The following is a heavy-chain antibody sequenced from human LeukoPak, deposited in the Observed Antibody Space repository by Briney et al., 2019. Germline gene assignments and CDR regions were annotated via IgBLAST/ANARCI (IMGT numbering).Heavy chain of an antibody. CDR1: GFTFSSYA. CDR2: ITGSGGST. D-gene: IGHD1-26*01. CDR3: AKDYLRGSSLTTPFDY. Sequence: GGSLRLSCAASGFTFSSYAMSWVRQAPGKGLEWVSGITGSGGSTYYADSVRGRFTISRDNSKNTLYLQMNSLRAEDTAVYYCAKDYLRGSSLTTPFDYWGQGTLVTVSS. J-gene: IGHJ4*02. V-gene: IGHV3-23*01.